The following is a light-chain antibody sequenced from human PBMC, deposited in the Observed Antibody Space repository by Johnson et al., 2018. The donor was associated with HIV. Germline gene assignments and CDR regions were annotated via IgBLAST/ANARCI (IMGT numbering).Light chain of an antibody. CDR2: DTI. CDR3: GTWDSSLNADV. Sequence: QSVLTQPPSVSAAPGQKVTISCSGSSSNIGSHYVSWYQQVPGTAPRLVIYDTIKRHSGIPDRFSGSKSGTSATLGITGLQTGDEADYYCGTWDSSLNADVFGAATNV. J-gene: IGLJ1*01. V-gene: IGLV1-51*01. CDR1: SSNIGSHY.